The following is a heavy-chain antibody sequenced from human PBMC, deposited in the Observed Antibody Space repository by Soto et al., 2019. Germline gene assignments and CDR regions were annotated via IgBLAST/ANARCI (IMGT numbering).Heavy chain of an antibody. CDR2: IHHSGST. V-gene: IGHV4-4*02. D-gene: IGHD1-26*01. Sequence: QVQLQESGPGLVKPSGTLSLTCTVSGASISSTSSGDWWSWVRQPPGKGLEWIGEIHHSGSTNYNPSLKSRVTMSGHKSRNQFSLRLCSVTAADTAVYYCAKMVGATLVDYWGQGTLVTVSS. CDR3: AKMVGATLVDY. J-gene: IGHJ4*02. CDR1: GASISSTSSGDW.